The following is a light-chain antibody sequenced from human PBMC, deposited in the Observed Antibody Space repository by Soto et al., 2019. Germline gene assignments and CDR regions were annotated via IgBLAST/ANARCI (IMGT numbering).Light chain of an antibody. CDR1: EDISTW. CDR3: HHADSFPPIT. V-gene: IGKV1-12*01. J-gene: IGKJ5*01. Sequence: DIQMTQSPSSVSASVGDRVTITCRSSEDISTWLAWYQQKPGKAPKLLIYAASSLQSGVPSRFSASGSGKQFTLTISSLQPEDFATYYCHHADSFPPITFGQVTRLVI. CDR2: AAS.